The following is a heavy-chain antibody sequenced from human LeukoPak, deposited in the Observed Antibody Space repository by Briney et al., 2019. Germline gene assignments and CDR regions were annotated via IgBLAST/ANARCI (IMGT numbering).Heavy chain of an antibody. CDR2: IYPGDSDT. Sequence: GESLKISCKGSGYSFTNYWIGWVRQMPGKGLEWMGIIYPGDSDTRYSPSFQGHVTISADKSISTAYLQWSSLKASDTAMYYCARQAVCGGDCYFDYYYMDVWGKGTTVTVSS. V-gene: IGHV5-51*01. D-gene: IGHD2-21*01. CDR1: GYSFTNYW. CDR3: ARQAVCGGDCYFDYYYMDV. J-gene: IGHJ6*03.